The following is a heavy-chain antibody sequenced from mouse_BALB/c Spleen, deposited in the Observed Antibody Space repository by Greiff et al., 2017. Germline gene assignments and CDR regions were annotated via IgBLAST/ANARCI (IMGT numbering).Heavy chain of an antibody. CDR3: ARGGGYGNYDY. J-gene: IGHJ2*01. D-gene: IGHD2-1*01. Sequence: EVQLQQSGPGLVKPSQSLSLTCSVSGYSITSGYYWYWIRQFPGNQLEWMGYISYDGSNNYNPSLKNRISITRDTSKNQFFLKLNSVTTEDTATCYCARGGGYGNYDYWGQGTTLTVSS. V-gene: IGHV3-6*02. CDR1: GYSITSGYY. CDR2: ISYDGSN.